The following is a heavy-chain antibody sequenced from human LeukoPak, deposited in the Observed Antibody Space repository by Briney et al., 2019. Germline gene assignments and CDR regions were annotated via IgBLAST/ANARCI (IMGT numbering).Heavy chain of an antibody. CDR2: ISWNSGSI. CDR3: ARGYCSGGSCVDDY. Sequence: GRSLRLSCAASGFTFDDYAMHWVRQAPEKGLEWVSGISWNSGSIGYADSVKGRFTISRDNAKNSLYLQMNSLRAEDTALYYCARGYCSGGSCVDDYWGQGTLVTVSS. J-gene: IGHJ4*02. D-gene: IGHD2-15*01. CDR1: GFTFDDYA. V-gene: IGHV3-9*01.